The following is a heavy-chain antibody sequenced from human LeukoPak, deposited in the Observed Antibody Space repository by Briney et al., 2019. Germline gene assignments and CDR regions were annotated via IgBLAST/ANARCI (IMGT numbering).Heavy chain of an antibody. Sequence: GSLRLSCAASGFTFSSYAMSWVRQAPGKGLEWVSSISGSGGSTYYADSVKGRFTISRDNSKNTLYLQMNSLRAEDTAVYYCAKDRKGNYYGSGSYRWGQGTLVTVSS. V-gene: IGHV3-23*01. J-gene: IGHJ4*02. D-gene: IGHD3-10*01. CDR1: GFTFSSYA. CDR2: ISGSGGST. CDR3: AKDRKGNYYGSGSYR.